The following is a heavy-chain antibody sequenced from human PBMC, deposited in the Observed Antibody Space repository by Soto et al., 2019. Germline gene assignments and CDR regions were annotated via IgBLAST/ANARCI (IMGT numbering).Heavy chain of an antibody. CDR2: IYDGGTT. D-gene: IGHD6-19*01. Sequence: EVQLVESGGGLIQPGGSLRLSCAASGFAVSSKYMTWVRQAPGKGLEWVSVIYDGGTTYYADSVKGRFTISGDTSKNTLYLQMNSLRAEDTAVYYCVQTTGWPGFDFWGQGTLVTVSS. CDR1: GFAVSSKY. J-gene: IGHJ4*02. V-gene: IGHV3-53*01. CDR3: VQTTGWPGFDF.